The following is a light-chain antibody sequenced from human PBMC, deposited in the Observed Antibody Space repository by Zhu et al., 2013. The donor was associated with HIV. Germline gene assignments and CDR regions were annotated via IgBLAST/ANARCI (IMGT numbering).Light chain of an antibody. CDR2: DVS. CDR1: QSVSRSS. Sequence: EIVLTQSPGTLSLSPGDTGTLSCRASQSVSRSSLAWYQHKPGQAPRLVLFDVSSRAAGIPDRFSGSGSGTDFTLTISRLEPEDFAVYYCQQYGSSPLTFGGGTKVEIK. V-gene: IGKV3-20*01. J-gene: IGKJ4*01. CDR3: QQYGSSPLT.